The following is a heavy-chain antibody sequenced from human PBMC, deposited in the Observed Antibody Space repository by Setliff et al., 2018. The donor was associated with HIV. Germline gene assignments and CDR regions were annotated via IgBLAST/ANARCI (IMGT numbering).Heavy chain of an antibody. CDR3: AREDKGYYGSGLG. D-gene: IGHD3-10*01. J-gene: IGHJ4*02. CDR1: GYTFTNYY. Sequence: ASVKVSCKASGYTFTNYYIHWVRQAPGQGLEWMGIINPSGNITNYAQKLQGRVTMTKDTSTSTVYMEVRSPRSEDTAVYYCAREDKGYYGSGLGWAQGTLVTVSS. V-gene: IGHV1-46*01. CDR2: INPSGNIT.